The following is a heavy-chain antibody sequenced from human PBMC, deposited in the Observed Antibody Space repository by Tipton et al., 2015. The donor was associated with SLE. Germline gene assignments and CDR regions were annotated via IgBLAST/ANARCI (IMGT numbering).Heavy chain of an antibody. V-gene: IGHV4-34*01. Sequence: TLSLTCAVYGGSFSGYYWSWIRQPPGKGLEWIGEINHSGSTNYNPSLKSRVTISVDTSRHQFSLKLSSATAADTAVYYCARGSGYTSVFGAFDIWGQGTMVSVSS. D-gene: IGHD5-18*01. CDR3: ARGSGYTSVFGAFDI. J-gene: IGHJ3*02. CDR1: GGSFSGYY. CDR2: INHSGST.